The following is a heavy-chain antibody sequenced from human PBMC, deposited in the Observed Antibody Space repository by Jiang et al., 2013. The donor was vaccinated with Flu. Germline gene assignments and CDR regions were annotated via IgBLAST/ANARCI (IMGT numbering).Heavy chain of an antibody. D-gene: IGHD3-22*01. Sequence: KISCKGSGYSFTSYWIGWVRQMPGKGLEWMGIIYPGDSDTRYSPSFQGQVTISADKSISTAYLQWSSLKASDTAMYYCARHVYYYDSSGYYYVDWFDPWGQGTLVTVSS. CDR3: ARHVYYYDSSGYYYVDWFDP. CDR2: IYPGDSDT. CDR1: GYSFTSYW. J-gene: IGHJ5*02. V-gene: IGHV5-51*01.